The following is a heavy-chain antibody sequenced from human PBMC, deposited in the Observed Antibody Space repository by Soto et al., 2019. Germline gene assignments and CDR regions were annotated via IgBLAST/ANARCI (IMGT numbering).Heavy chain of an antibody. CDR1: GFTFSSYS. CDR2: ISSSSSYI. D-gene: IGHD3-10*01. J-gene: IGHJ6*02. Sequence: GGSLRLSCAASGFTFSSYSMNWVRQAPGKGLEWVSSISSSSSYIYYADSVKGRFTISRDNAKNSLYLQMNSLRAEDTAVYYCARWLHMVRGVISRKYYYYGMDVWGQGTTVTVSS. V-gene: IGHV3-21*01. CDR3: ARWLHMVRGVISRKYYYYGMDV.